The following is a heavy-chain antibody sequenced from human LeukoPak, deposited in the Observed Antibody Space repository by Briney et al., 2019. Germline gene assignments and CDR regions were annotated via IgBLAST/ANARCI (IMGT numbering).Heavy chain of an antibody. CDR1: GYTFTGYY. CDR3: ARLWFGPFSITKRITQRGNDY. V-gene: IGHV1-2*04. J-gene: IGHJ4*02. Sequence: GASVKVSCKASGYTFTGYYMHWVRQAPGRGLEWMGWINPNSGGTNYAQKFQGWVTMTRDTSISTAYMELSRLRSDDTAVYYCARLWFGPFSITKRITQRGNDYWGQGTLVTVSS. D-gene: IGHD3-10*01. CDR2: INPNSGGT.